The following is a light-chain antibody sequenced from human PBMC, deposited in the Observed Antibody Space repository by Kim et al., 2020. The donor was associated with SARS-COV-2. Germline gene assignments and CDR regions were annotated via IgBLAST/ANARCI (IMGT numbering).Light chain of an antibody. Sequence: SPGERATLSCRASQTVTSNYLAWYQQKPGQAPRLRSYGASSGATGIPDRFSGSGSGTDFTLTISRLEPEDFAVYYCQQYGSSPATFGQGTKVDIK. CDR1: QTVTSNY. CDR3: QQYGSSPAT. J-gene: IGKJ1*01. CDR2: GAS. V-gene: IGKV3-20*01.